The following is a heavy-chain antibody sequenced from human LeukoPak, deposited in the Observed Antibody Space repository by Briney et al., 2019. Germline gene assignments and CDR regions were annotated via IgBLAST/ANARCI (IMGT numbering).Heavy chain of an antibody. CDR2: INPNSGDT. J-gene: IGHJ6*02. D-gene: IGHD4-17*01. CDR1: GYTFTGYD. Sequence: GASVKVSCMASGYTFTGYDMHWVRRAPGQGLEWMGWINPNSGDTNYAQKFQGRVTMTRDTSISTTYMELSRLRSDDTAVYYCAREPTGYGIDVWGQGTTGTVSS. CDR3: AREPTGYGIDV. V-gene: IGHV1-2*02.